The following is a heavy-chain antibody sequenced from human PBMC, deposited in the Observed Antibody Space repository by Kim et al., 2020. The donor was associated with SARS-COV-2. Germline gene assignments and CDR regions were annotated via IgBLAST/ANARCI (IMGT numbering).Heavy chain of an antibody. CDR1: GFRFDDYG. J-gene: IGHJ6*02. CDR2: ISWNSGSI. V-gene: IGHV3-9*01. CDR3: AKDIGTGERGGGNGDYSYYGMDV. Sequence: GGSLRLSCAASGFRFDDYGMHWVRQAPGKGLEWVSSISWNSGSIGNADSVKGRFTISRDNAKNSLYLQMNSLRSEDTALYYCAKDIGTGERGGGNGDYSYYGMDVWGQGTTVTVSS. D-gene: IGHD3-16*01.